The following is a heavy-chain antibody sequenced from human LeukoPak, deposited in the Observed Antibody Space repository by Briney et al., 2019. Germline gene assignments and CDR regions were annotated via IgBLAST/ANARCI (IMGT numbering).Heavy chain of an antibody. Sequence: SETLSLTCSVSGYSISSGYYWGWIRQPPGKGLEWIGTVHHSGSTYYNPSLKSRVTISVDTSKNQFSLKLSSVTAADTAVYYCARGQRWLQFWDYWGQGTLVTVSS. CDR1: GYSISSGYY. CDR3: ARGQRWLQFWDY. D-gene: IGHD5-24*01. J-gene: IGHJ4*02. CDR2: VHHSGST. V-gene: IGHV4-38-2*02.